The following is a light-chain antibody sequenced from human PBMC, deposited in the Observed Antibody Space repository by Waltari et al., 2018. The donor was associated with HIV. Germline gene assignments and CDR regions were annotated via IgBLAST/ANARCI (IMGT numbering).Light chain of an antibody. J-gene: IGKJ1*01. CDR3: QQRTSWPPWT. V-gene: IGKV3-11*01. CDR1: QSVSDY. Sequence: IVLTQSPATLSLSPGERATLSCRASQSVSDYLAWYQQKPGQAPRLLIYDASNRATGIPARFSCSGSGTDFTLTISSLEPEDFAVYYCQQRTSWPPWTFGQGTKVEIK. CDR2: DAS.